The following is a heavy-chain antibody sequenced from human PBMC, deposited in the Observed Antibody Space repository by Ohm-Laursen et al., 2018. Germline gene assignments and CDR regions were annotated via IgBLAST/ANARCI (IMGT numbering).Heavy chain of an antibody. CDR2: IWYDGSNK. Sequence: SLRLSCSASGFTFSSYGMHWVRQAPGKGLEWVAVIWYDGSNKYYADSVKGRFTISRDNSKNTLYLQMNSLRAEDTAVYYCAKAPYTSGPFDYWGQGTLVTVSS. V-gene: IGHV3-33*06. J-gene: IGHJ4*02. CDR1: GFTFSSYG. CDR3: AKAPYTSGPFDY. D-gene: IGHD6-19*01.